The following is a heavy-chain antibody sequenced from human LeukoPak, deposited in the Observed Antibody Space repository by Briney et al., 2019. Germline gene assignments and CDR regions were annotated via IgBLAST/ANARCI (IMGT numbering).Heavy chain of an antibody. J-gene: IGHJ4*02. CDR2: ISTTSSYI. V-gene: IGHV3-21*01. CDR3: ARDPGIVGATLFDY. D-gene: IGHD1-26*01. CDR1: GFTFSSYT. Sequence: PGGPLRLSCAASGFTFSSYTMNWVRQAPGKGLEWVSSISTTSSYIYYADSVKGRFTISRDNAKNSLYLQMHSLRAEDTAVYYCARDPGIVGATLFDYWGQGTLVTVSS.